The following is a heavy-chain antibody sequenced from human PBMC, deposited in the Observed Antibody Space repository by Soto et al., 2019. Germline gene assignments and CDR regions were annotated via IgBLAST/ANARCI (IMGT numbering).Heavy chain of an antibody. CDR3: AIYRGGYCYGFDY. J-gene: IGHJ4*02. CDR2: TIPISGTA. Sequence: QVQLVQSGAEEKKPGSSVKVSCKASGGSFSSYAISWVRQAPGQGLEWMGGTIPISGTANYAQKFQGRITITADKATSTAYMELSSLKSEDTAVYYCAIYRGGYCYGFDYWGQGSLVSVSS. CDR1: GGSFSSYA. V-gene: IGHV1-69*06. D-gene: IGHD5-18*01.